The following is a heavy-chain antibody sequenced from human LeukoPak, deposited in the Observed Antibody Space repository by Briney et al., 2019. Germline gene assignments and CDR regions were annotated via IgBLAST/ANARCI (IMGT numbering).Heavy chain of an antibody. D-gene: IGHD4-17*01. Sequence: SETLSLTCTVSGGSISSGGYYWSWIRQHPGKGLEWIGYIYYSGSTYYNPSLKSRVTISVDTSKNQFSLKLSSATAADTAVYYCARALSTGDYFTLYAFDIWGQGTMVTVSS. J-gene: IGHJ3*02. V-gene: IGHV4-31*03. CDR2: IYYSGST. CDR3: ARALSTGDYFTLYAFDI. CDR1: GGSISSGGYY.